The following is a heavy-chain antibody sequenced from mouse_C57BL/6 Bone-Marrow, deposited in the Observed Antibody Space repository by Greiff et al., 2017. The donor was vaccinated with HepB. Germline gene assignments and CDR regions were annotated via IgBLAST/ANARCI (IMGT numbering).Heavy chain of an antibody. V-gene: IGHV1-85*01. CDR2: IYPRDGST. Sequence: VMLVESGPELVKPGASVKLSCKASGYTFTSYDITWVKQRPGQGLEWIGWIYPRDGSTKYNEKFKGKATLTVDTSSSTAYMELHSLTSEDSAVYFCARDLVLCGSRYYGWYFDVGGTGTTVTVSS. D-gene: IGHD1-1*01. J-gene: IGHJ1*03. CDR1: GYTFTSYD. CDR3: ARDLVLCGSRYYGWYFDV.